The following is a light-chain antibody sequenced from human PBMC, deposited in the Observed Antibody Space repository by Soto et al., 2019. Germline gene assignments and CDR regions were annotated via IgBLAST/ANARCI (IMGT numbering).Light chain of an antibody. V-gene: IGKV3-15*01. J-gene: IGKJ1*01. Sequence: ERVMTQAPVSLSVCAGEGATVSCRSSQSISDNLAWYQQKPGQAPRLLIYDASTRATGVPARFSGSGSGTEFTLTISSLQSEDFAIYYCQQFNKWAPSWMFGQGTKVDIK. CDR3: QQFNKWAPSWM. CDR2: DAS. CDR1: QSISDN.